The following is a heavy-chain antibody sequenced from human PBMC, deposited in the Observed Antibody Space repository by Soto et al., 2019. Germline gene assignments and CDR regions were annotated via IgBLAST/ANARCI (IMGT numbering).Heavy chain of an antibody. CDR3: ARLDVGHRSFDY. CDR2: IYHSGST. Sequence: QVHLQESGPGLVKPSGTLSLTCAVSGGSISSSNWWSWVRQPPGKGLEWIGEIYHSGSTNYDPSLRGRVTISVVNSKNQFSLKLTSVTAADTAVYYCARLDVGHRSFDYWGQGTLVTVSS. V-gene: IGHV4-4*02. J-gene: IGHJ4*02. CDR1: GGSISSSNW. D-gene: IGHD3-9*01.